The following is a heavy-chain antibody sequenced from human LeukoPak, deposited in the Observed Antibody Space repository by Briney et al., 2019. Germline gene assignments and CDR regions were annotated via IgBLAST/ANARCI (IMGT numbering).Heavy chain of an antibody. CDR3: ARGRTYRSSSWFDP. CDR1: GGSISNYY. Sequence: SETLSLTCTGSGGSISNYYWSWIRQPPGKGLEWIGYISYSGNTNYNPSLKSRVTISVDTSKNQFSLKLSSVTAADTAVYYCARGRTYRSSSWFDPWGQGTLVTVSS. CDR2: ISYSGNT. V-gene: IGHV4-59*01. J-gene: IGHJ5*02. D-gene: IGHD6-6*01.